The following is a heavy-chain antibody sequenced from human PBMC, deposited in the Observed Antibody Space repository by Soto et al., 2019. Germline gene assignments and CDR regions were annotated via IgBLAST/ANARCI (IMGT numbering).Heavy chain of an antibody. J-gene: IGHJ4*02. CDR1: GFTFSRYW. Sequence: GGSLRLSCAASGFTFSRYWMSWVRQAPGRGLEWVANIRQDGSEKYYVDSVKGRFTMSKDNVRNSLYLQMNSLRAEDTAVYYCARVRYGGNSYYFDYWGQGTRVTVS. CDR3: ARVRYGGNSYYFDY. CDR2: IRQDGSEK. D-gene: IGHD4-17*01. V-gene: IGHV3-7*01.